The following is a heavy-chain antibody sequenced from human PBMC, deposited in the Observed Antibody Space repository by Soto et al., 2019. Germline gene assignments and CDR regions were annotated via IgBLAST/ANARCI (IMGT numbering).Heavy chain of an antibody. CDR1: GFTFSSYW. CDR2: IKQDGSEK. J-gene: IGHJ6*03. Sequence: GGSLRLSCAASGFTFSSYWMSWVRQAPGKGLEWVANIKQDGSEKYYVDSVKGRFTISRDNAKNSLYLQMNSLRAEDTAVYYCASCYYYYYMDVWGKGTTVTVSS. CDR3: ASCYYYYYMDV. V-gene: IGHV3-7*01.